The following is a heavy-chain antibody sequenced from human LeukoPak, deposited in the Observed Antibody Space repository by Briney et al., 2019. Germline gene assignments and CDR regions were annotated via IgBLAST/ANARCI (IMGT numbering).Heavy chain of an antibody. J-gene: IGHJ5*02. D-gene: IGHD5-24*01. CDR1: GSSISSGGYY. Sequence: SETLSLTCTVSGSSISSGGYYWSWIRQHPGKGLEWIGYIYYSGSTYYNPSLKSRVTISVDTSKDQFSLKLSSVTAADTAVYYCARGRLVMATPWGNWFDPWGQGTLVTVSS. V-gene: IGHV4-31*03. CDR2: IYYSGST. CDR3: ARGRLVMATPWGNWFDP.